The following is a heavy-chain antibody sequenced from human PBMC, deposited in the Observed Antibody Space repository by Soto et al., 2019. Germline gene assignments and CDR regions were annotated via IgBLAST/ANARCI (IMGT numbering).Heavy chain of an antibody. J-gene: IGHJ6*02. D-gene: IGHD3-10*01. Sequence: PGGSLRLSCAASGFTFSSYAMSWVRQAPGKGLEWVSAISGSGGSTYYADSVKGRFTISRDNSKNTLYLQMNSLRAEDTAVYYCAKAVEGSGEWGAYYYYGMDVWGQGTTVTVSS. V-gene: IGHV3-23*01. CDR1: GFTFSSYA. CDR2: ISGSGGST. CDR3: AKAVEGSGEWGAYYYYGMDV.